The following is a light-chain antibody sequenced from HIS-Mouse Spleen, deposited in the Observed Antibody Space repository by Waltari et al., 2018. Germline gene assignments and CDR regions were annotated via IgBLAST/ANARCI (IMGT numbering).Light chain of an antibody. Sequence: VLTQSPATLSLSPGERATLSCRASQSVSSYLAWYQQKPGQAPRLLIYDASNRATGIPARFSGSGSGTDFTLTISSLEPEDFAVYYCQQRSNWPPTFGQGTKVEIK. V-gene: IGKV3-11*01. J-gene: IGKJ1*01. CDR1: QSVSSY. CDR2: DAS. CDR3: QQRSNWPPT.